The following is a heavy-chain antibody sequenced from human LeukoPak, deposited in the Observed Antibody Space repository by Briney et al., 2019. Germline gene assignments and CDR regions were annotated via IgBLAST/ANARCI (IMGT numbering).Heavy chain of an antibody. V-gene: IGHV4-39*01. J-gene: IGHJ5*02. CDR1: GGSISSSHHY. CDR3: VRRVAGSSYRES. CDR2: ILYSGST. D-gene: IGHD3-16*02. Sequence: PSETLSLTCTVSGGSISSSHHYWGWIRQPPGKGLEWIGNILYSGSTNYNPSLKSRVTISVDTSKNQFSLKLSSVTAADTADYYCVRRVAGSSYRESWGQGTLVTVSS.